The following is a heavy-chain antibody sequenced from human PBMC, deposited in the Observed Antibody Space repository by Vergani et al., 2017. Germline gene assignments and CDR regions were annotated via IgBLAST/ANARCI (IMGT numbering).Heavy chain of an antibody. J-gene: IGHJ6*02. CDR1: GGTFSSYA. CDR3: ARFRPYCTNGVCYYYYYYYGMDV. D-gene: IGHD2-8*01. Sequence: QVQLVQSGAEVKKPGSSVKVSCKASGGTFSSYAISWVRQAPGQGLEWMGRIIPIFGTANYAQKFQGRVTITADKSTSTAYMELSSLRSEDTAVYYCARFRPYCTNGVCYYYYYYYGMDVWGQGP. CDR2: IIPIFGTA. V-gene: IGHV1-69*14.